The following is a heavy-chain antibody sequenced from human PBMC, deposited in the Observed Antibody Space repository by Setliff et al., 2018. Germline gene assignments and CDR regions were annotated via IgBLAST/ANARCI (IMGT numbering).Heavy chain of an antibody. CDR1: GATFSSHG. CDR3: VREGVDRRSSTDYRYYMDV. CDR2: TIPMFGTT. J-gene: IGHJ6*03. Sequence: SVKVSCKASGATFSSHGISWVRQAPGQGLEWMGGTIPMFGTTEYAQKFQGRLTIITDESTNTAFMQLSSLRSDDTAVYYCVREGVDRRSSTDYRYYMDVWGRGTSVTVSS. V-gene: IGHV1-69*05. D-gene: IGHD6-6*01.